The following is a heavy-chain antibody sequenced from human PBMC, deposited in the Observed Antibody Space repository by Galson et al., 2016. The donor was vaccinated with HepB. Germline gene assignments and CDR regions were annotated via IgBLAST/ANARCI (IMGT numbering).Heavy chain of an antibody. CDR1: GFTFSSYA. CDR2: ITNSGGIT. Sequence: SLRLSCAASGFTFSSYAMIWVRQAPGKGLEWVSSITNSGGITYYADSVKGRFTISRDNSKNTLYLQMNSLRADDTAVYYCARGPSIPLAGDYWGQGTPVTVSS. V-gene: IGHV3-23*01. D-gene: IGHD6-19*01. CDR3: ARGPSIPLAGDY. J-gene: IGHJ4*02.